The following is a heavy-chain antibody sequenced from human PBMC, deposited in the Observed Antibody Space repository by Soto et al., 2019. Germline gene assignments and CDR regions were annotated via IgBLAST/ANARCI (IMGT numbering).Heavy chain of an antibody. J-gene: IGHJ4*02. CDR1: GYTLTELS. CDR3: ATDSPLTSWRTTGICDY. Sequence: ASVKVSCKVSGYTLTELSMHWVRQAPGKGLEWMGGFDPEDGETIYAQKFQGRVTMTEDTSTDTAYMELSSLRSEDTAVYYCATDSPLTSWRTTGICDYWGQGTLVTVSS. V-gene: IGHV1-24*01. CDR2: FDPEDGET. D-gene: IGHD4-17*01.